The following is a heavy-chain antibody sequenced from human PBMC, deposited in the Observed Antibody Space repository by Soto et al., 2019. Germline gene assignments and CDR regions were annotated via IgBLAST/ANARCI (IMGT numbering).Heavy chain of an antibody. V-gene: IGHV3-15*07. CDR2: IKSKTDGGTT. CDR1: GFTFSNAW. D-gene: IGHD3-10*01. CDR3: TTAPYGSGSYYNS. J-gene: IGHJ4*02. Sequence: AGSLRLSCAASGFTFSNAWMNWVRQAPGKGLEWVGRIKSKTDGGTTDYAAPVKGRFTISRDDSKNTLYLQMNSLKPEDTAVYYCTTAPYGSGSYYNSWGQGTLVTVPS.